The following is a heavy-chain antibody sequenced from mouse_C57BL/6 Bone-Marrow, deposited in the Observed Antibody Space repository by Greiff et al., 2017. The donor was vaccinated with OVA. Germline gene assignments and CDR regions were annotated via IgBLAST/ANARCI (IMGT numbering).Heavy chain of an antibody. D-gene: IGHD1-1*01. CDR1: GFTFSSYA. Sequence: EVKLVESGGGLVKPGGSLKLSCAASGFTFSSYAMSWVRQTPEKRLEWVATISDGGSYTYYPDNVKGRFTISRDNAKNNLYLQVSHLQSEDTALDYCARVGYYYGSSSFAYWGQGTLVTVSA. CDR3: ARVGYYYGSSSFAY. CDR2: ISDGGSYT. V-gene: IGHV5-4*03. J-gene: IGHJ3*01.